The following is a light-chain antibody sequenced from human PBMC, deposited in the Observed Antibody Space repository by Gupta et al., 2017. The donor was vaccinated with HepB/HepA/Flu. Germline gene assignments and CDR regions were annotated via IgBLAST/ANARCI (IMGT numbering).Light chain of an antibody. CDR1: QSVSSN. CDR2: GAS. J-gene: IGKJ2*02. V-gene: IGKV3-15*01. CDR3: QQYNNWPPCT. Sequence: EIAMTQSPATLSVSPGERATLSCRTSQSVSSNLAWYQQKPGQAPRLLIYGASTRATGIPARFSGSGSGTEFTLTISSLQSEDFAVYYCQQYNNWPPCTSGQGTKLEIK.